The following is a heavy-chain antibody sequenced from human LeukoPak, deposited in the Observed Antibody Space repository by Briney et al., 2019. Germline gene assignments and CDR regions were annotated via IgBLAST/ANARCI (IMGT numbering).Heavy chain of an antibody. CDR1: GFTFSSYS. CDR2: ISSSSSYI. J-gene: IGHJ4*02. V-gene: IGHV3-21*01. Sequence: GGSLRLSCAASGFTFSSYSMTWVRQAPGKGLEWVSSISSSSSYIYYADSVKGRFTISRDNAKNSLYLQMNSLRAEDTAVYYCAREGMETFDYWGQGTLVTVSS. D-gene: IGHD2/OR15-2a*01. CDR3: AREGMETFDY.